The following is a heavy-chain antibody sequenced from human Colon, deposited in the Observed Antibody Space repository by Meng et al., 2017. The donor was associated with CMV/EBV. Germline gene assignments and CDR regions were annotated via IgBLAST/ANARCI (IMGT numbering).Heavy chain of an antibody. D-gene: IGHD2-2*01. V-gene: IGHV3-21*06. CDR3: TRQSTNPAYDS. CDR2: ITYGGTYI. CDR1: GFTFSDFG. J-gene: IGHJ5*01. Sequence: GGSLRLSCATSGFTFSDFGMNWVRQAPGKGLEWVSSITYGGTYITYSDSVQGRFTISRDNTMNSLYLQMNNLRDEDTAVYYCTRQSTNPAYDSWGQGTLVTVSS.